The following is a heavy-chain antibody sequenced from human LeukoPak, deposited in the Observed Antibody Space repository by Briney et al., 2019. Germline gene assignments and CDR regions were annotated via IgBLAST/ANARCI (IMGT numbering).Heavy chain of an antibody. J-gene: IGHJ4*02. D-gene: IGHD3-16*01. CDR1: GGSISSGDYY. V-gene: IGHV4-30-4*01. CDR2: IYYSGST. CDR3: ARIVYDYVVAAPHFDY. Sequence: SQTLSLTCTVSGGSISSGDYYWSWIRQPPGKGLEWIGYIYYSGSTYYNPSLKSRVTISVDTSKNQFSLKLSSVTAADTAVYYCARIVYDYVVAAPHFDYWGRGTLVTVSS.